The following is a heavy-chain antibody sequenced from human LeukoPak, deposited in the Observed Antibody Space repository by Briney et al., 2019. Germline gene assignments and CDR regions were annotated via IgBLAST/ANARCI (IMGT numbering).Heavy chain of an antibody. J-gene: IGHJ4*02. V-gene: IGHV3-9*01. CDR2: ISWNSGSI. D-gene: IGHD6-19*01. CDR1: GFTFDDYA. Sequence: PGGSLRLSCAASGFTFDDYAMHWVRQAPGKGPEWVSGISWNSGSIGYADSVKGRFTISRDNAKNSLYLQMNSLRAEDTALYYCAKDREWLAFDYWGQGTLVTVSS. CDR3: AKDREWLAFDY.